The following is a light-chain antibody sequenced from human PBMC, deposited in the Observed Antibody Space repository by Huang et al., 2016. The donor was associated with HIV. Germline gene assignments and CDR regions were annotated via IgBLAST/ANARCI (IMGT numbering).Light chain of an antibody. Sequence: EIVLTQSLATLSLSPGVRATLSCRASQRISSNLAGYQQKAGQAPIRLIYDASKRATGIPARFSGRGSWRDFTLTISSLVPEDVAVYYCQQRTNRPPWTFGRGTKVEVK. CDR3: QQRTNRPPWT. CDR1: QRISSN. CDR2: DAS. J-gene: IGKJ1*01. V-gene: IGKV3-11*02.